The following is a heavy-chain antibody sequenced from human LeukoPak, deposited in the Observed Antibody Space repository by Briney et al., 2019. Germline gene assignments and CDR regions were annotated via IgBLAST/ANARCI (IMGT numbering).Heavy chain of an antibody. V-gene: IGHV1-2*04. D-gene: IGHD2-8*01. CDR2: INPNSGGT. J-gene: IGHJ4*02. CDR1: GYTFTGYY. Sequence: GASVRVSCKASGYTFTGYYMHWVRQAPGQGLEWMGWINPNSGGTNYAQKFQGWVTMTRDTSISTAYMELSRLRSDDTAVYYCARGRYCTNGVCPLDYWGQGTLVTVSS. CDR3: ARGRYCTNGVCPLDY.